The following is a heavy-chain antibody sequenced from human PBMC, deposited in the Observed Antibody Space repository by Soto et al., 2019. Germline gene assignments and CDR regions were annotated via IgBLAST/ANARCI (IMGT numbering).Heavy chain of an antibody. V-gene: IGHV4-34*01. Sequence: SSETLSLTCAVYGGSFSGYYWSWIRQPPGKGLEWIGEINHSGSTNYDPSLKSRVTISVDTSKNQFSLKLSSVTAADTAVYYCARGHAFDYWGQGTLVTVSS. CDR3: ARGHAFDY. J-gene: IGHJ4*02. CDR1: GGSFSGYY. CDR2: INHSGST.